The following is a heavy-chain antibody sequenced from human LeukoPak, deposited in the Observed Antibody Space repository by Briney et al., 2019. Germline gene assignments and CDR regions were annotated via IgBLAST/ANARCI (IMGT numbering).Heavy chain of an antibody. Sequence: GGSLRLSCAASGFTFSSYAMHWVRQAPGKGLEWVAVISYDGSNKYYADSVKGRFTISRDNSKNTLYLQMNSLRAEDTAVYYCARDGGCSSTSCYTDYFDYWGQGTLVTVSS. CDR1: GFTFSSYA. V-gene: IGHV3-30*11. CDR3: ARDGGCSSTSCYTDYFDY. J-gene: IGHJ4*02. D-gene: IGHD2-2*02. CDR2: ISYDGSNK.